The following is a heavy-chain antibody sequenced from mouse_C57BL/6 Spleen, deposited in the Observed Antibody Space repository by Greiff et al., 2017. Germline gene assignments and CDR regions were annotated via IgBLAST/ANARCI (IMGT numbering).Heavy chain of an antibody. J-gene: IGHJ2*01. Sequence: VQLQESDAELVKPGASVKISCKVSGYTFTDHTIHWMKQRPEQGLEWIGYIYPRDGSTKYNEKFKGKATLTADKSSSTAYMELRSLTSEDSAVYFCARGGSSYLYYFDYWGQGTTLTVSS. CDR3: ARGGSSYLYYFDY. V-gene: IGHV1-78*01. CDR2: IYPRDGST. CDR1: GYTFTDHT. D-gene: IGHD1-1*01.